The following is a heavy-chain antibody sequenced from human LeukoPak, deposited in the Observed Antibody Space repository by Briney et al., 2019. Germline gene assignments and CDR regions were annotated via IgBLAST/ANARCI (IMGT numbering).Heavy chain of an antibody. J-gene: IGHJ4*02. V-gene: IGHV1-2*02. CDR3: ARDLSSTSNWELDY. CDR1: GYTFTGYF. D-gene: IGHD7-27*01. Sequence: ASVKVSCKASGYTFTGYFMHWVRQAPGQGLEWMGGINPNSGDTNYAQNFQGRVTMTRDTSISTAYMELSRLRSDDTAVYYCARDLSSTSNWELDYWGQVTLVTVSS. CDR2: INPNSGDT.